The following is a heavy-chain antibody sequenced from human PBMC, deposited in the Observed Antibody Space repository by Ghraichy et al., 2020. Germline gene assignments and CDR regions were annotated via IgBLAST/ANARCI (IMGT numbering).Heavy chain of an antibody. CDR2: IGASGGAT. CDR3: AKAWGNCSGGACPTYNWFDP. J-gene: IGHJ5*02. D-gene: IGHD2-15*01. CDR1: GLTFGNYA. Sequence: GGSLRLSCAVSGLTFGNYAMTWVRQAPGKGLEWVSGIGASGGATYYADSVKGRFTISRDNSKNTLYLQMNSLRVEDTAVYYCAKAWGNCSGGACPTYNWFDPWGQGTLVTVSS. V-gene: IGHV3-23*01.